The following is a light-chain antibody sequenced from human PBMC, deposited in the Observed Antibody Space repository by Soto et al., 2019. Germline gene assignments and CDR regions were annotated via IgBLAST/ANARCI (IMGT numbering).Light chain of an antibody. Sequence: EIVMTQSPATLSVSPGERATLSRRASQSISITLAWYQQKPGQAPRLLIYGASTRATDIPARFSGSGSGTEFTLTISGLQSEDFAVYYCQQYNNWPRTFGGGTKVEI. J-gene: IGKJ4*01. V-gene: IGKV3-15*01. CDR3: QQYNNWPRT. CDR1: QSISIT. CDR2: GAS.